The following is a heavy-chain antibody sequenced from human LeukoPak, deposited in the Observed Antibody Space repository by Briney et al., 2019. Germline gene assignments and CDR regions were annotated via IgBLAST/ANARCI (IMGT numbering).Heavy chain of an antibody. CDR2: ISSSSSYT. D-gene: IGHD5-18*01. V-gene: IGHV3-11*05. CDR1: GFSVSSDY. CDR3: AKDSASYGRFDY. Sequence: PGGSLRLSCAASGFSVSSDYINWVRQAPGKGLEWVSYISSSSSYTNYADSVKGRFTISRDDSKNTLYLQMNSLRAEDTAVYFCAKDSASYGRFDYWGQGTLVTVSS. J-gene: IGHJ4*02.